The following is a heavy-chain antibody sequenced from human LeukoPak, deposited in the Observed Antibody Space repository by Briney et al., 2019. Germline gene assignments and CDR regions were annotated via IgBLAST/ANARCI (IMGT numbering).Heavy chain of an antibody. CDR2: INHSGST. D-gene: IGHD2-21*02. CDR1: GGSFSGYY. CDR3: ARGGGDYMAPEEYFQH. V-gene: IGHV4-34*01. J-gene: IGHJ1*01. Sequence: SETLSLTCAVYGGSFSGYYWSWIRQPPGKGLEWIGEINHSGSTYYNPSLKSRVTISVDTSKNQFSLKLSSVTAADTAVYYCARGGGDYMAPEEYFQHWGQGTLVTVSS.